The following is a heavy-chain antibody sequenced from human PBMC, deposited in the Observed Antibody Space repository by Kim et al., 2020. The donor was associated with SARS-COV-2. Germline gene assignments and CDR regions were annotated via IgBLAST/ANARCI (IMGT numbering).Heavy chain of an antibody. J-gene: IGHJ4*02. Sequence: NYNPSLKSRVTMSLDTSKNQFSLKLSSVSAADTAVYYCARQPDFWSPFDYWGQGTLVTVSS. D-gene: IGHD3-3*01. V-gene: IGHV4-4*07. CDR3: ARQPDFWSPFDY.